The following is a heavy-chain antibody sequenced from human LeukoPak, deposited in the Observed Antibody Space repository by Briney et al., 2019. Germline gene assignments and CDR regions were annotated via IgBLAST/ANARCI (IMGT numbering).Heavy chain of an antibody. CDR1: GFTFSRYE. J-gene: IGHJ4*02. CDR2: VSSRSSTI. V-gene: IGHV3-48*02. Sequence: GGSLRLSCAASGFTFSRYEMNWVRKAPGKGLEWVSYVSSRSSTIYYADSVKGRFTISRDNAKNSLYLQMNSLRDEDTAVYYCARSIGYCSSTSCYYFDYWGQGTLVTVSS. D-gene: IGHD2-2*01. CDR3: ARSIGYCSSTSCYYFDY.